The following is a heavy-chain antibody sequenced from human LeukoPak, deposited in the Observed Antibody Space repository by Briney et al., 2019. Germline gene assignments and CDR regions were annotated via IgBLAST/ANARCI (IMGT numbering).Heavy chain of an antibody. J-gene: IGHJ4*02. CDR2: IYYSGST. CDR3: ARSPRSHAPGMVRGVITIFDY. CDR1: GGSISSSSYY. Sequence: SETLSLTCSVSGGSISSSSYYWGWIRQPPGRGLEWIGSIYYSGSTYYNPSLKSRVTISVDTSKNQYSLKLSSVTAAHTAVYYCARSPRSHAPGMVRGVITIFDYWGQGTLVTVSS. V-gene: IGHV4-39*01. D-gene: IGHD3-10*01.